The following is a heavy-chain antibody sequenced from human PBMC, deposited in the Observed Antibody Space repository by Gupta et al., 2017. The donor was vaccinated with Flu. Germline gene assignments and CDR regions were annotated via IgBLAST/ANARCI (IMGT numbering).Heavy chain of an antibody. CDR1: A. Sequence: AMHWVRQAPGKGLEWVSVISNNGSEKYYADSVEGRFTISRDNSKNSLYLQMNSLKTEDTAVYFCARDFQCRSATCHGWFDPWGQGTLVTVSS. V-gene: IGHV3-30-3*01. D-gene: IGHD1-26*01. CDR2: ISNNGSEK. CDR3: ARDFQCRSATCHGWFDP. J-gene: IGHJ5*02.